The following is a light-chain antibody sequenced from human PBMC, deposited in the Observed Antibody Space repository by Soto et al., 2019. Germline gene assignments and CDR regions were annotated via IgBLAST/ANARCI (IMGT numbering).Light chain of an antibody. V-gene: IGKV3-11*01. CDR2: DTS. Sequence: EIVLTQSPATLSLSPGERATLACRASQSVSRYLAWYQHKPGQAPRVLIYDTSNRATGIPARFSGSGSGTDFTLTISDVQPEDFAVYYCHQRQSWPRTFGQGTKVDIK. CDR3: HQRQSWPRT. J-gene: IGKJ1*01. CDR1: QSVSRY.